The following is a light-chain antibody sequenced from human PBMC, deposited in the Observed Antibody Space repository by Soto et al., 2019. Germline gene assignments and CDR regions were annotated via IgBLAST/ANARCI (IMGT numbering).Light chain of an antibody. Sequence: ELVMPPSPATLSVSPGERAPLSCRASPNVRSSLAWYQQKAGQAPRLLIHGASTRATGIPGRFSGSGSGTEFTLIISSLQSEDFAVYYCQQYNEWPETFGHGTRVEIK. J-gene: IGKJ1*01. CDR3: QQYNEWPET. CDR2: GAS. V-gene: IGKV3-15*01. CDR1: PNVRSS.